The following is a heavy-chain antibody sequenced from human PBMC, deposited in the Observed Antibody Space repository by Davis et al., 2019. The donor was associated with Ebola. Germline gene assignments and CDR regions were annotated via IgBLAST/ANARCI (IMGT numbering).Heavy chain of an antibody. J-gene: IGHJ6*04. D-gene: IGHD6-13*01. Sequence: GESLKISCAASGFTFNDYAMHWVRQAPGKGLEWVAVTPYDGSREYYSDSVKGRFTISRDNSNNMLYLQMNSLRLEDTAVYYCARVWGSSWYYGMDVWGKGTTVTVSS. V-gene: IGHV3-30*03. CDR2: TPYDGSRE. CDR1: GFTFNDYA. CDR3: ARVWGSSWYYGMDV.